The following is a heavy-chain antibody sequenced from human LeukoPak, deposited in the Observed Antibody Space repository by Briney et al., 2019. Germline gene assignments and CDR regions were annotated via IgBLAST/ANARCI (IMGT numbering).Heavy chain of an antibody. CDR2: IRYDGSNK. CDR3: ARVEWESLYAFDI. D-gene: IGHD1-26*01. V-gene: IGHV3-30*02. Sequence: GGSLRFSCAASGFTFSNYGMHWVRQAPGKGLEWVAFIRYDGSNKYYADFVKGRFTISRDNAKNSLYLQMNSLRAEDTAVYHCARVEWESLYAFDIWGQGTMVTVSS. J-gene: IGHJ3*02. CDR1: GFTFSNYG.